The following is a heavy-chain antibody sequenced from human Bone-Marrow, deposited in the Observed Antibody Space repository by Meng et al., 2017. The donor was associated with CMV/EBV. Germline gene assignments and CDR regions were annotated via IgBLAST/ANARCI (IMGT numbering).Heavy chain of an antibody. CDR2: IIPIFGTA. D-gene: IGHD2-2*01. CDR1: GGTFSSYA. V-gene: IGHV1-69*05. CDR3: ARDQGGRVVPAAMGYFDY. J-gene: IGHJ4*02. Sequence: SVKVSCKASGGTFSSYAISWVRQAPEQGLEWMGGIIPIFGTANYAQKFQGRVTITTDESTSTAYMELSSLRSEDTAVYYGARDQGGRVVPAAMGYFDYWGQGTLVTVSS.